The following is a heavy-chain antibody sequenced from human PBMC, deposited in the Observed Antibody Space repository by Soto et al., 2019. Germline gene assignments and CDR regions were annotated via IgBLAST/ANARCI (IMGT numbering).Heavy chain of an antibody. J-gene: IGHJ5*02. CDR1: GFPFDDYA. D-gene: IGHD3-10*01. CDR3: ARGVRGNWFDP. CDR2: ISWNSGSI. Sequence: PGGSLRLACAASGFPFDDYAMHWVRQAPGKGLEWVSSISWNSGSIGYADSVKGRFTISRDNAKNSLYLQMNRLRAEDTALYYCARGVRGNWFDPWGQGMLVTVSS. V-gene: IGHV3-9*01.